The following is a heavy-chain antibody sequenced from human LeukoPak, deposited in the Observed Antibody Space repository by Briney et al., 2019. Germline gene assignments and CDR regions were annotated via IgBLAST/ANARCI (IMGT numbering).Heavy chain of an antibody. V-gene: IGHV4-4*07. Sequence: SETLSLTCIVSGGSINSYYWTWIRQPAGKGLEWIGRIYSSGSTNYNPSLKSRVTMSVDTSKNQFSLNLSSVTAADTAVYYCARDPYSSSSQAFDIWGQGTMVTVSS. CDR1: GGSINSYY. CDR3: ARDPYSSSSQAFDI. D-gene: IGHD6-6*01. CDR2: IYSSGST. J-gene: IGHJ3*02.